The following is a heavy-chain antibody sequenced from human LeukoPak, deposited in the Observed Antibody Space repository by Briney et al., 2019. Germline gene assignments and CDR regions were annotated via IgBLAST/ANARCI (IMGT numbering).Heavy chain of an antibody. CDR2: IYSGGNT. CDR1: GFTVSSNY. J-gene: IGHJ1*01. V-gene: IGHV3-53*01. D-gene: IGHD2-15*01. Sequence: GGSLRLSCAASGFTVSSNYMSWVRQAPGKGLEWVSVIYSGGNTYHADSVKGRFTISRDNSKNTLYLQMNSLRAEDTAVYYCASGYCSGGHCYSVYFQHWGQGTLVTVSS. CDR3: ASGYCSGGHCYSVYFQH.